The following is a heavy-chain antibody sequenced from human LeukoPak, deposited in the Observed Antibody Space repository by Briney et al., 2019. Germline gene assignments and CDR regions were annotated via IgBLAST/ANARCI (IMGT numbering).Heavy chain of an antibody. J-gene: IGHJ4*02. D-gene: IGHD4-17*01. CDR1: GFTSSSYG. Sequence: PGGSLRLSCAASGFTSSSYGMHWVRQAPGKGLEWVAVISYDGSNKYYADSVKGRFTISRDNSKNTLYLQMNSLRAEDTAVYYCAKYSDYGDYVLGYWGQGTLVTVSS. CDR3: AKYSDYGDYVLGY. CDR2: ISYDGSNK. V-gene: IGHV3-30*18.